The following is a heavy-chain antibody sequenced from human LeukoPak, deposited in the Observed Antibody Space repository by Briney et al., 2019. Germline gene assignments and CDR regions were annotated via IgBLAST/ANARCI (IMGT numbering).Heavy chain of an antibody. CDR2: IYWDDDK. Sequence: GPSLLHATRTHRLTLTSSGFAPGSRGVGGGWIRQPPEKALKWLPLIYWDDDKRYRPSLKSRLTITKDTSKIQVVLTMTNMDPVDTATYYCAHRPDPYYYDSSGYYRPLDYWGQGTLVTVSS. CDR1: GFAPGSRGVG. J-gene: IGHJ4*02. V-gene: IGHV2-5*02. CDR3: AHRPDPYYYDSSGYYRPLDY. D-gene: IGHD3-22*01.